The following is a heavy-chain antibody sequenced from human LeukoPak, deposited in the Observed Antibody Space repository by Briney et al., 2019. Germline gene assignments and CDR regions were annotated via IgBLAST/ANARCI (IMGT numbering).Heavy chain of an antibody. V-gene: IGHV1-2*02. CDR2: INPNSGGT. J-gene: IGHJ4*02. D-gene: IGHD4-17*01. CDR1: GYTFTGYY. Sequence: GASVKVCCKASGYTFTGYYMHWVRQAPGQGLEWMGWINPNSGGTDYAQKFQGRVTMTRDTSISTAYMELSRLRSDDTAVYYCARSYGDYTLDYWGQGTLVTVSS. CDR3: ARSYGDYTLDY.